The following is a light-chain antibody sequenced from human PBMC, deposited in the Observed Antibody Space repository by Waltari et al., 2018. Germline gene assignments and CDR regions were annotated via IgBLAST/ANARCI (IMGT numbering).Light chain of an antibody. V-gene: IGKV1-12*01. CDR2: AAS. CDR3: QQGYNTPHS. J-gene: IGKJ2*03. CDR1: QGISSW. Sequence: DIQMTQYPSSLSASVGDKVTNTCRASQGISSWLAWYQQKPGKAPKLLIYAASSLQSGVPSRFSGSGSGTDYTLTISSLQPEDFATYYCQQGYNTPHSFGQGTKVEIK.